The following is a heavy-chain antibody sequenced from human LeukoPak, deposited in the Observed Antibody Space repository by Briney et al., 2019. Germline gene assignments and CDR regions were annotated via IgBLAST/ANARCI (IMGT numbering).Heavy chain of an antibody. CDR1: GFTFSSYW. D-gene: IGHD2-2*01. CDR3: ARGRDIVVVPAGTQTSRSPIYYYYMDV. CDR2: IKQDGSEK. J-gene: IGHJ6*03. Sequence: PGGSLRLSCAASGFTFSSYWMSWVRQAPGKGLEWVANIKQDGSEKYYVDSVKGRFTISRDNAKNSLYLQMNSLRAEDTAVYYCARGRDIVVVPAGTQTSRSPIYYYYMDVWGKGTTVTVSS. V-gene: IGHV3-7*01.